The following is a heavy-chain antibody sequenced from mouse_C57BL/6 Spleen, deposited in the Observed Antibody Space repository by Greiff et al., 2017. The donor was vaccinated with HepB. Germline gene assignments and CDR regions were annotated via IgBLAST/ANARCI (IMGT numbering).Heavy chain of an antibody. J-gene: IGHJ4*01. CDR2: ISNGGGST. V-gene: IGHV5-12*01. Sequence: EVKLVESGGGLVQPGGSLKLSCAASGFTFSDYYMYWVRQTPEKRLEWVAYISNGGGSTYYPDTVKGRFTISRDNAKNTLYLQMSRLKSEDTAMYYCARDGYQYAMDYWGQGTSVTVSS. CDR3: ARDGYQYAMDY. D-gene: IGHD2-3*01. CDR1: GFTFSDYY.